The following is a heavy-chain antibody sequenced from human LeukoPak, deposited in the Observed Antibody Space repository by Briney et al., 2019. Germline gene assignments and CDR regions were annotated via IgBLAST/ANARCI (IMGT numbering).Heavy chain of an antibody. J-gene: IGHJ4*02. Sequence: SETLSLTCAVYGGSFSGYYWSWIRQPPGKGLEWIGYIYYSGSTNYNPSLKSRVTISVDTSKNQFSLKLSSVTAADTAVYYCARVTGYVIEDYFDYWGQGTLVTVSS. D-gene: IGHD3-22*01. CDR3: ARVTGYVIEDYFDY. V-gene: IGHV4-59*01. CDR2: IYYSGST. CDR1: GGSFSGYY.